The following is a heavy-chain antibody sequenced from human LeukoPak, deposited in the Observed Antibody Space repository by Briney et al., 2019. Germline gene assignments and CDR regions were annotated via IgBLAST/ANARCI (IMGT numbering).Heavy chain of an antibody. CDR2: ISGSGGST. V-gene: IGHV3-23*01. J-gene: IGHJ5*02. CDR3: AKKVFSAVAGRNWFDP. D-gene: IGHD6-19*01. CDR1: GFTFSSYA. Sequence: GGSLRLSCAASGFTFSSYAMSWVRQAPGKGLEWVSAISGSGGSTYYADSVKGRFTISRDNSKNTLYLQMNSLRAEDTAVYYCAKKVFSAVAGRNWFDPWGQGTLVTVSS.